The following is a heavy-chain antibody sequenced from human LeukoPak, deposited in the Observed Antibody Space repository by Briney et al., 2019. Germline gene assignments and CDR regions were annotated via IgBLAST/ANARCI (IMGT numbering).Heavy chain of an antibody. CDR2: ISGSGGST. J-gene: IGHJ5*02. V-gene: IGHV3-23*01. CDR3: AKVRGPSRHKNWFDP. CDR1: GFTFSSYA. D-gene: IGHD6-13*01. Sequence: GRSLRLSCAASGFTFSSYAMSWVRQAPGKGLEWVSAISGSGGSTYYADSVKGRFTISRDNSKNTLYLQMNSLRAEDTAVYYCAKVRGPSRHKNWFDPWGQGTLVTVSS.